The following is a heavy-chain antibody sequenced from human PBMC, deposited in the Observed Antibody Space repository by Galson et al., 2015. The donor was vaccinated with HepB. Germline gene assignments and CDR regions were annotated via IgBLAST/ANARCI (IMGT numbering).Heavy chain of an antibody. CDR3: ARDRVFDY. D-gene: IGHD3-10*01. J-gene: IGHJ4*02. CDR2: ISAYNGNT. CDR1: GSTFTNYG. V-gene: IGHV1-18*01. Sequence: SVTVSCKDSGSTFTNYGISWVRQAPGQGLEWMGWISAYNGNTNYAQNLQGRVTMTTDTSTTTAYMELRSLRSDDTAVYYCARDRVFDYWGQGTLVTVSS.